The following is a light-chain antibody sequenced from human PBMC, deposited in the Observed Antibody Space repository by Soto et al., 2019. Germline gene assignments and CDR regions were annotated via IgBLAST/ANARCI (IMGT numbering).Light chain of an antibody. CDR1: QSVTSN. J-gene: IGKJ1*01. CDR2: GVS. Sequence: EVVMTQSPATLSVSPGERATLSCRASQSVTSNYLAWYQQKPGQAPRLLIYGVSSRATGVPDRFSGSGSGTEFTLTISSLQPDDFATYYCQHYNSYSEAFGQGTKVDI. CDR3: QHYNSYSEA. V-gene: IGKV3D-15*01.